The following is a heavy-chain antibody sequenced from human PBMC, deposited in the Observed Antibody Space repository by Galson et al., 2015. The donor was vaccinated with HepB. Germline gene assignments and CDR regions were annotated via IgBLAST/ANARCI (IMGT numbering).Heavy chain of an antibody. J-gene: IGHJ4*02. V-gene: IGHV3-30*02. CDR1: GFTLNSYG. D-gene: IGHD3-22*01. Sequence: SLRLSCAVSGFTLNSYGMHWVRQAPGKGLEWVAFIWYDGRNKYYADSVKGRFTISRDNSKNTLYLQMNSLRAEDTADYYCVRDRPTEYYYDSYGYAYYFDYWGQGTQVTVAA. CDR2: IWYDGRNK. CDR3: VRDRPTEYYYDSYGYAYYFDY.